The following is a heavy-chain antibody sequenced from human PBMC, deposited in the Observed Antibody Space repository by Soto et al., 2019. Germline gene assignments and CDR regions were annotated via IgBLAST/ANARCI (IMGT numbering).Heavy chain of an antibody. CDR3: ARGKSDDYGDYSWFDR. J-gene: IGHJ5*02. Sequence: QVQLVQSGAEVKKPGSSVKVSCKAPGGTYRRYAISWVRQAPGQGLEWMGGIIPIFGAANYAQNFQGRVTITADESTSTAYMDLSSLRSEDTAVYYCARGKSDDYGDYSWFDRWGQGTLVTVSS. CDR1: GGTYRRYA. D-gene: IGHD4-17*01. CDR2: IIPIFGAA. V-gene: IGHV1-69*12.